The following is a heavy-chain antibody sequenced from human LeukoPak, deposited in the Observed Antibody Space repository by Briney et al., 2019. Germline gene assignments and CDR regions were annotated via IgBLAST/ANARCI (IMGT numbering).Heavy chain of an antibody. Sequence: GEFLKISCKGSGYSFTTYWIGWVRQMPGKGLEWMGIINPGDSDTRYSPSFQGQVTISADKSISTTYLQWSSLKASDTAMYYCARRRVGYSYGEFDYWGQGTLVTVSS. D-gene: IGHD5-18*01. V-gene: IGHV5-51*01. J-gene: IGHJ4*02. CDR3: ARRRVGYSYGEFDY. CDR1: GYSFTTYW. CDR2: INPGDSDT.